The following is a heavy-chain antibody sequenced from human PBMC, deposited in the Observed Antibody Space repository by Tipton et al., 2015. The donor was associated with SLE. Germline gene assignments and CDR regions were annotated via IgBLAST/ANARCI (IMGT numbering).Heavy chain of an antibody. J-gene: IGHJ4*02. Sequence: TLSLTCAVYGGSFSSHYWSWIRQPPGKGLEWIGYIYYSGSTNYNPSLKSRVTISVDTSKNQFSLKLSSVTAADTAVYYCAKVGSRGSYADFDYWGQGTLVTVSS. D-gene: IGHD1-26*01. CDR2: IYYSGST. CDR3: AKVGSRGSYADFDY. CDR1: GGSFSSHY. V-gene: IGHV4-59*11.